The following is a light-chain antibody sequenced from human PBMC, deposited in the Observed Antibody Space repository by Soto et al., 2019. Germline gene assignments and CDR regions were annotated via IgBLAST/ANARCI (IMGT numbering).Light chain of an antibody. J-gene: IGKJ2*01. Sequence: EIVLTQSPGTLSLSPGERATLSCRAGQSVTSNYVAWYQQKHGQAPRLLIYGASCRATDIPDRFSGSGSGTDFTLTISRLEAEDFAVYYCQQYGTSPYTFGQGTKLEIK. CDR3: QQYGTSPYT. CDR2: GAS. CDR1: QSVTSNY. V-gene: IGKV3-20*01.